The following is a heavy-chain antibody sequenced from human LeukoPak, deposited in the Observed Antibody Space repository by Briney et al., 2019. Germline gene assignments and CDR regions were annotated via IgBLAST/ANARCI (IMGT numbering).Heavy chain of an antibody. D-gene: IGHD3-16*01. Sequence: GSLRLSCAASGFTFSSYSMNWVRQAPGKGLEWVSSISYSTYTYYADSVKGRFTISRDNAENSLSLQMNSLRAEDTAVYYCANDESWGQGTLVTVSS. CDR3: ANDES. V-gene: IGHV3-21*01. J-gene: IGHJ5*02. CDR2: ISYSTYT. CDR1: GFTFSSYS.